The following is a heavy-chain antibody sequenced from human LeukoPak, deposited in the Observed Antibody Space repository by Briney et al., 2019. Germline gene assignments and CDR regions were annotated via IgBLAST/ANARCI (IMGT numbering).Heavy chain of an antibody. D-gene: IGHD3-16*01. CDR2: IWYDGSKE. CDR3: AKDRLGLPQTYFDY. Sequence: GGSLRLSCAASGFTFSSYGMHWVRQAPGKGLEWVAVIWYDGSKESYADSVKGRFTISRDNSKKTLYLQMNSLRAEDTAVYYSAKDRLGLPQTYFDYWGQGTLVTVSS. J-gene: IGHJ4*02. CDR1: GFTFSSYG. V-gene: IGHV3-33*06.